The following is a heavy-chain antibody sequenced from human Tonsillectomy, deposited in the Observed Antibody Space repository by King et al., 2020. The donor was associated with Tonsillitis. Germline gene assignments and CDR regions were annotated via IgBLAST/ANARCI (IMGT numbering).Heavy chain of an antibody. V-gene: IGHV1-18*04. CDR3: ARDLGDYLWGSYRPDY. CDR2: ISAYNGNT. Sequence: LVQSGAEVKKPGASVKVSCKASGYTFTSYGISWVRQAPGQGLEWMGWISAYNGNTNYAQNIQSRVTITTDTSTSTAYMEMRSLRSDDTAVYYCARDLGDYLWGSYRPDYWGQGTLVTVSS. D-gene: IGHD3-16*02. CDR1: GYTFTSYG. J-gene: IGHJ4*02.